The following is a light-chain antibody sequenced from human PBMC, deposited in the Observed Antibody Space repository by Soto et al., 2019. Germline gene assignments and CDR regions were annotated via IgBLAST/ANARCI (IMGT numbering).Light chain of an antibody. Sequence: EIVLTQSPATLSLSPGERATLSCRASQSVSSYLAWYQQKPGQAPRLLIYDASNTATGIPARFSGSGSGTDFTLTISSLEPEDFAESYCQQRSNWPRTFGQGTKLESK. CDR1: QSVSSY. V-gene: IGKV3-11*01. J-gene: IGKJ2*01. CDR2: DAS. CDR3: QQRSNWPRT.